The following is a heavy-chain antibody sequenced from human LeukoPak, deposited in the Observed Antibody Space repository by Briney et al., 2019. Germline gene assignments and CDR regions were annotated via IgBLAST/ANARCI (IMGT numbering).Heavy chain of an antibody. CDR3: TRDSALLGVAFDL. CDR2: ISSNGDNT. V-gene: IGHV3-64D*06. D-gene: IGHD2-15*01. Sequence: GGSLRLSCSASGFPFSTYAIHWVRQAPGKGLEYVAGISSNGDNTDFADSAKGRFTISRDNSKSTLFLQMNSLRAEDTAVYFCTRDSALLGVAFDLWGQGTVVTVSS. J-gene: IGHJ3*01. CDR1: GFPFSTYA.